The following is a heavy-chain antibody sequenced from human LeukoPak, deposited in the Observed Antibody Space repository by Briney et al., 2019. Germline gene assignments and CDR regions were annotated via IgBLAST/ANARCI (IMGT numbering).Heavy chain of an antibody. CDR3: AREVPADSWFDP. D-gene: IGHD2-2*01. Sequence: SETLSLTCTVSGGSISSYYWSWVRQPPGKGLEWIGYIYYSGSTNYNPSLKSRVTISVDTSKNQFSLKLSSVTAADTAVYYCAREVPADSWFDPWGQGTLVTVSS. J-gene: IGHJ5*02. V-gene: IGHV4-59*01. CDR2: IYYSGST. CDR1: GGSISSYY.